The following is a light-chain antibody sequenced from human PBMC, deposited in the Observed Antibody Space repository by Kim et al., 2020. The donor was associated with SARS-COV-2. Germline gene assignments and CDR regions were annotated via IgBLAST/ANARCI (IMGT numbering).Light chain of an antibody. Sequence: LSPGERATRSCRASERLSSSLDWYQQKPGQAPRLLIYEASNRATGIPARFSGSGSGTDSTLTISSLEPEEFAVYYCQQRRNWPITFGQGTRLEIK. CDR2: EAS. CDR1: ERLSSS. CDR3: QQRRNWPIT. J-gene: IGKJ5*01. V-gene: IGKV3-11*01.